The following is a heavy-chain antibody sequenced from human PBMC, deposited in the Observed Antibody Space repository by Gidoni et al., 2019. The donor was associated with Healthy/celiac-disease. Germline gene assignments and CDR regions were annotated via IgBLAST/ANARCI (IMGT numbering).Heavy chain of an antibody. J-gene: IGHJ6*02. CDR3: ASGTGDPLGYYYSGMDV. V-gene: IGHV1-8*01. CDR2: MNPNSGNT. Sequence: QRQLVQSGAEVKKPGASVKVSCTASGYTFTSYDINWVRQATGQGLEWMGWMNPNSGNTGYAQKFQGRVTMTRNTSISTAYMELGSLGSEDTAVYYCASGTGDPLGYYYSGMDVWGQGTTVTVSS. CDR1: GYTFTSYD. D-gene: IGHD7-27*01.